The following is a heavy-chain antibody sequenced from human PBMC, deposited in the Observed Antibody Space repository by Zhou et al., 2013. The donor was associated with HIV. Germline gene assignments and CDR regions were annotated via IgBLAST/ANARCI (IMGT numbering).Heavy chain of an antibody. V-gene: IGHV1-69*04. J-gene: IGHJ3*02. D-gene: IGHD1-26*01. CDR1: GGTFSSYA. CDR2: IIPILGIA. CDR3: ARGPYYSNTPGGPLDI. Sequence: QVQLVQSGAEVKKPGSSVKVSCKASGGTFSSYAISWVRQAPGQGLEWMGRIIPILGIANYAQKFQGRVTITADKSTSTAYMELRSLRSEDTALYYCARGPYYSNTPGGPLDIWGQGTLVTISS.